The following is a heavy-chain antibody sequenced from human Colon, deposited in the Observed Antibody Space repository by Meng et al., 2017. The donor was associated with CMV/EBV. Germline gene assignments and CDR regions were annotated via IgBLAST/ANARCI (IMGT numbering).Heavy chain of an antibody. D-gene: IGHD3-22*01. Sequence: GGSLRLSCAASGFSFSSYWMKWVRQAPGKGLEWVANINQDGSVKYYVDALKGRFTISRDNAENSLYLQMNSLMAEDTAVYYCARATYYYDDSAFGHWGQGTLVTVSS. CDR1: GFSFSSYW. J-gene: IGHJ4*02. V-gene: IGHV3-7*04. CDR3: ARATYYYDDSAFGH. CDR2: INQDGSVK.